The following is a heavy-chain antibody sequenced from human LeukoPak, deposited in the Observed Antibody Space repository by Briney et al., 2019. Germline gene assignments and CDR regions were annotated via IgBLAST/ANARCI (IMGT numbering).Heavy chain of an antibody. V-gene: IGHV4-30-4*08. CDR1: GGSISSGDYY. D-gene: IGHD3-10*01. CDR3: ALTIRGVPFDAFDI. CDR2: IYYSGST. J-gene: IGHJ3*02. Sequence: PSETLSLTCTVSGGSISSGDYYWSWTRQPPGKGLEWIGYIYYSGSTYYNPSLKSRVTISVDTSKNQFSLKLRSVTAAATAVYYCALTIRGVPFDAFDIWGQGTMVTVSS.